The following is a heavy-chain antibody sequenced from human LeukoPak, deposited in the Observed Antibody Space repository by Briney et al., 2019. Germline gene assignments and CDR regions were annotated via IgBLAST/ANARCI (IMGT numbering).Heavy chain of an antibody. CDR2: IRYDGSSK. J-gene: IGHJ4*02. CDR1: GFTFSSYG. V-gene: IGHV3-30*02. D-gene: IGHD2-15*01. CDR3: AKDQNLYCSGGSCYSTLDY. Sequence: GGSLRLSCAASGFTFSSYGMHWVRQAPGKGLERVAFIRYDGSSKYYADSVQRRFIISRDTSKNKLSLQMNSLKGEDTAVYYCAKDQNLYCSGGSCYSTLDYWGQGTLVSVSS.